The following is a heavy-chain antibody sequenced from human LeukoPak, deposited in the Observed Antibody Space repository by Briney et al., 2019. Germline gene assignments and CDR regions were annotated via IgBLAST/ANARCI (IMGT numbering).Heavy chain of an antibody. CDR3: ATSLYGDYEADY. Sequence: SPSETLSLTCSVSGGSIKSHYYTWIRQSPGKGLEWIGYVYYSGTTSYNPSLESRVSISDDTSKNQVFLWLTSVTAADTAVYYCATSLYGDYEADYWGPGILVTVSS. V-gene: IGHV4-59*11. CDR1: GGSIKSHY. CDR2: VYYSGTT. D-gene: IGHD5-12*01. J-gene: IGHJ4*02.